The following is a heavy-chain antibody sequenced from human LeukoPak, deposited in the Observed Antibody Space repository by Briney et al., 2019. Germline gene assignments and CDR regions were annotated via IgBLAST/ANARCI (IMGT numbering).Heavy chain of an antibody. CDR2: VYYTGST. CDR1: GGSISNYY. V-gene: IGHV4-59*08. CDR3: ARKLSGDY. D-gene: IGHD5-12*01. Sequence: PSETLSLTCTVSGGSISNYYWTWIRQPPGKALEWIGYVYYTGSTNYNPSLKSRVSISVDTSMNQFSLQLRSVTAADTAVYYCARKLSGDYWGQGTLVTVSS. J-gene: IGHJ4*02.